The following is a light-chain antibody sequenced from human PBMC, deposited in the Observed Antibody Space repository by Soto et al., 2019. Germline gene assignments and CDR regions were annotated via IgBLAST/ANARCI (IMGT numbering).Light chain of an antibody. Sequence: AIQMTQSPSSLSASVGDRVTITCRASQGIGNDLAWYQQKPGKAPKLLIYAASTLQSGVPSRFSGNGSGKDFTLTISSLQPGDLASYYCLQDFHFPLSFGGGTKVEIK. CDR3: LQDFHFPLS. CDR2: AAS. J-gene: IGKJ4*01. V-gene: IGKV1-6*02. CDR1: QGIGND.